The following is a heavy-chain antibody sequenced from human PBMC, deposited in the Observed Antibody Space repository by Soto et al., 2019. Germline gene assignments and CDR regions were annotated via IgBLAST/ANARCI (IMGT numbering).Heavy chain of an antibody. D-gene: IGHD2-8*01. Sequence: QVQLVQSGAEVKKPGASVKVSCKASGYTFTSYYMHWVRQAPGQGLEWMGIINPSGGRTSYAQKFLGRVTMTRDPSTSTVYLELSSLRSEDTAVYYLARQARYCTNGVCSAYGMDVWGQGTTVTVSS. V-gene: IGHV1-46*01. CDR1: GYTFTSYY. CDR2: INPSGGRT. CDR3: ARQARYCTNGVCSAYGMDV. J-gene: IGHJ6*02.